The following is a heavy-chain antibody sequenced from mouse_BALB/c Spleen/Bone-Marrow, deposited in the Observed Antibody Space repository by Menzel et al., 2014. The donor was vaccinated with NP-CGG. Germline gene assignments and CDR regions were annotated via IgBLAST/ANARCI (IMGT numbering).Heavy chain of an antibody. D-gene: IGHD3-3*01. Sequence: QVQLKESGPELVKPGALVKMSRKASGYTFTSYDINWVKQRPGQGLEWIGWIYPGDGSTKYNEKFKGKATLTADNSSSTAYMQLSSLTSENSAVHFCARRANYWYFDVWGAGTTVTVSS. CDR2: IYPGDGST. CDR3: ARRANYWYFDV. J-gene: IGHJ1*01. V-gene: IGHV1S56*01. CDR1: GYTFTSYD.